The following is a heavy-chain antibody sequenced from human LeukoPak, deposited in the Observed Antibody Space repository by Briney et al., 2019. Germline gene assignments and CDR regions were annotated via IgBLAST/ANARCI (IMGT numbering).Heavy chain of an antibody. Sequence: GTSLRLSCAAFGFTFTSYTMHWVRQAPGKGLEWVALISYDGSNKYYADSVRGRFTISRDNSKNTLYLQMNSLSADDTAVYYCASRYSFSFSYWGQGTLVTVSS. CDR3: ASRYSFSFSY. J-gene: IGHJ4*02. CDR2: ISYDGSNK. D-gene: IGHD5-18*01. CDR1: GFTFTSYT. V-gene: IGHV3-30-3*01.